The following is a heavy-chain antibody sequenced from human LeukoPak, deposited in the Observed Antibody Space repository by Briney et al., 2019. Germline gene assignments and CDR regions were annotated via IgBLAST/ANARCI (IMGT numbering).Heavy chain of an antibody. Sequence: PVGSLRLSCAASGFTFSSYSMNWVRQAPGKGLEWVSSISSSSSYIYYADSVKGRFTISRDNAKNSLYLQMNSLRAEDTAVYYCARGRRSLRCFDYWGQGTLVTVSS. CDR1: GFTFSSYS. V-gene: IGHV3-21*01. CDR2: ISSSSSYI. J-gene: IGHJ4*02. D-gene: IGHD4-17*01. CDR3: ARGRRSLRCFDY.